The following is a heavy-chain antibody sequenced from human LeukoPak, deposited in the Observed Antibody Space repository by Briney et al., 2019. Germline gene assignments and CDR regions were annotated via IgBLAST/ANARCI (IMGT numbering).Heavy chain of an antibody. D-gene: IGHD5-18*01. Sequence: SSETLSLTCTVSGGSISSYYWSWIRQPPGKGLEWIGYIYYSGSTNYNPSLKSRVTISVDTSKNQFSLKLSSVTAADTAVYYCARDPDRLWLGYWGQGTLVTVSS. CDR1: GGSISSYY. CDR3: ARDPDRLWLGY. J-gene: IGHJ4*02. CDR2: IYYSGST. V-gene: IGHV4-59*01.